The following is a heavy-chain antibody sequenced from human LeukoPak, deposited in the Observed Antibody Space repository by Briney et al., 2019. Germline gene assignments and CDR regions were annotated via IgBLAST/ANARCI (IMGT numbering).Heavy chain of an antibody. Sequence: SETLSLTCIVSGGSISSGGYYWSWIRQHPGKGLEWIGYIYYSGSTYYNPSLKSRVTISVDTSKNQFSLKLSSVTAADTAVYYCARDSGYSGYVVFDYWGQGTLVTVSS. J-gene: IGHJ4*02. CDR3: ARDSGYSGYVVFDY. CDR1: GGSISSGGYY. V-gene: IGHV4-31*03. D-gene: IGHD5-12*01. CDR2: IYYSGST.